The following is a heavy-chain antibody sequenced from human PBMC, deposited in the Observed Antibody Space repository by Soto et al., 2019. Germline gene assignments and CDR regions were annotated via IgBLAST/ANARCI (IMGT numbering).Heavy chain of an antibody. CDR2: VFDIEST. J-gene: IGHJ6*02. V-gene: IGHV4-30-2*01. CDR1: RGSVNSGGYS. D-gene: IGHD2-15*01. Sequence: PSETLSLTCVVTRGSVNSGGYSWTWVRQPPGKALEWIGFVFDIESTYYNPSLKSRVTISVERSKNQISLRLTSVTAADTAVYYCARERRYCSGGTCSEGLDVWGQGTMVTVSS. CDR3: ARERRYCSGGTCSEGLDV.